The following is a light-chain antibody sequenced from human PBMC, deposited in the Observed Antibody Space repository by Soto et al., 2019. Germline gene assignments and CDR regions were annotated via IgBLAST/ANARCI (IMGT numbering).Light chain of an antibody. V-gene: IGLV4-69*01. CDR1: SGHSNYA. Sequence: QPVLTQSPSASASLGASVKLTCTLSSGHSNYAIAWHQQQPEKGPRYLMKVNSDGSHRKGDGIPDRFSGSSSGAQRYLTISSLQSEDEADCYCQTWGTGIRVFGTGTKVTVL. CDR3: QTWGTGIRV. CDR2: VNSDGSH. J-gene: IGLJ1*01.